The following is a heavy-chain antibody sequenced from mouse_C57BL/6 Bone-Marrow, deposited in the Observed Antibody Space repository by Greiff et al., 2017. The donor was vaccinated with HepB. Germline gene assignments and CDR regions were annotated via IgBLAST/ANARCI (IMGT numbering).Heavy chain of an antibody. Sequence: VQLKESGPGLVQPSQSLSITCTVSGFSLTSYGVHWVRQPPGKGLEWLGVIWSGGSTDYNAAFISRLSISKDNSKSQVFFKMNSLQADDTAIYYCAKKRNWDGAMDYWGQGTSVTVSS. CDR1: GFSLTSYG. D-gene: IGHD4-1*01. CDR2: IWSGGST. J-gene: IGHJ4*01. CDR3: AKKRNWDGAMDY. V-gene: IGHV2-4*01.